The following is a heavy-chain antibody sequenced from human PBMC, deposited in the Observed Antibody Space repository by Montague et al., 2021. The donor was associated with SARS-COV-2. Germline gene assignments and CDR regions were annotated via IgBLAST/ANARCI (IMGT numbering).Heavy chain of an antibody. CDR2: IYYSGST. D-gene: IGHD3-10*01. CDR3: ARPPGGLLWFGEFDY. J-gene: IGHJ4*02. Sequence: SETLSLTCTVSGGSISSSSYYWGWIRQPPGKGLEWIGSIYYSGSTYYNPSLKSRATISVDTSKNQFSLKLSSVTAADTAVYYCARPPGGLLWFGEFDYWGQGTLVTVSS. CDR1: GGSISSSSYY. V-gene: IGHV4-39*01.